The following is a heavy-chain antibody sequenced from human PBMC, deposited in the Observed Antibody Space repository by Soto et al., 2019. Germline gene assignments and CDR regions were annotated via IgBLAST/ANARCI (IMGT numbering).Heavy chain of an antibody. D-gene: IGHD3-10*01. CDR2: ISYDGSNK. J-gene: IGHJ6*02. V-gene: IGHV3-30-3*01. CDR1: GLTFSSYA. CDR3: ARDVGDWSYYYYGMDV. Sequence: QACGCMRLSCAACGLTFSSYAMHWVRQDPGKGLEWVAVISYDGSNKYYADSVKGRFTISRDNSKNTLYLQMNSLRAEDTAVYYCARDVGDWSYYYYGMDVWGQGTTVTVSS.